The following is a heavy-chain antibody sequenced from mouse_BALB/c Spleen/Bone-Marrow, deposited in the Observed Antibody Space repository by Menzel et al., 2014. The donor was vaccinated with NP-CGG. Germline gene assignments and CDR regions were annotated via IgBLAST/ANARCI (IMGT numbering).Heavy chain of an antibody. D-gene: IGHD2-1*01. V-gene: IGHV5-6-4*01. CDR3: TRDGKGNYDYAMDY. J-gene: IGHJ4*01. CDR2: TSSGGSYT. Sequence: EVQLQQSGGGLVKPGGSLKLSCAASGFTFSSYTMSWVRQTPEKRLEWVATTSSGGSYTYYPDSVKGRFTISRDNAKNTLYLQMSSLKSEDTAMYYCTRDGKGNYDYAMDYWGQGTSVTVSS. CDR1: GFTFSSYT.